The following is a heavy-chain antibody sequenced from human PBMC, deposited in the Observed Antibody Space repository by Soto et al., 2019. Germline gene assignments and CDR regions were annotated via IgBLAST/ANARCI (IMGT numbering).Heavy chain of an antibody. Sequence: GASVKISCKASGYTFTHYYMHWVRQAPGQGLEWMGIINPNGGSTTYAQRFRAGFTMTRDTSTSTVYMELSSLRSEDSAVYYCATSVNSDMAFEYWGEGTLVTVSS. CDR3: ATSVNSDMAFEY. CDR1: GYTFTHYY. D-gene: IGHD5-18*01. CDR2: INPNGGST. V-gene: IGHV1-46*01. J-gene: IGHJ4*02.